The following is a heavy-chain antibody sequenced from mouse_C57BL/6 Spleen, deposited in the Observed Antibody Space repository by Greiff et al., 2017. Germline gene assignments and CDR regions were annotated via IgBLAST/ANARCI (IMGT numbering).Heavy chain of an antibody. V-gene: IGHV1-82*01. J-gene: IGHJ4*01. CDR2: IYPGDGDT. CDR3: ARGGVLWDY. CDR1: GYAFSSSW. D-gene: IGHD6-2*01. Sequence: LEESGPELVKPGASVKISCKASGYAFSSSWMNWVKQRPGKGLEWIGRIYPGDGDTNYNGKFKGKATLTADKSSSTAYMQLSSLTSEDSAVYFCARGGVLWDYWGQGTSVTVSS.